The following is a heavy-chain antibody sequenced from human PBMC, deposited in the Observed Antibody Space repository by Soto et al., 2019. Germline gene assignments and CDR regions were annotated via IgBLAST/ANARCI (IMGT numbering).Heavy chain of an antibody. CDR3: TRHSWGWLHWDY. Sequence: EVQLVESGGGLVQPGGSLKLSCAASGFTFSGSAMHWVRQASGKGLEWVGRIRSKANSYATAYAASVKGRFTISRDDAKNTAYLQMNSLKTEDTAVYYCTRHSWGWLHWDYWGQGTLVTVSS. D-gene: IGHD5-12*01. V-gene: IGHV3-73*02. J-gene: IGHJ4*02. CDR2: IRSKANSYAT. CDR1: GFTFSGSA.